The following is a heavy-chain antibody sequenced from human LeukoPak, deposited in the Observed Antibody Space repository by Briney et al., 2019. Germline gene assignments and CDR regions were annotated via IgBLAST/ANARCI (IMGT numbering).Heavy chain of an antibody. J-gene: IGHJ4*02. D-gene: IGHD3-3*01. Sequence: SETLSLTCTVSGGSISSSTYYWGWLRQPPGKGGEWIGSLFYSGSTYYNPSLKRRLNMSGDTYNKQFSLKLMSVTAADTAVYYCASGTSTYYELYFWGQGTLVTVSS. V-gene: IGHV4-39*01. CDR1: GGSISSSTYY. CDR2: LFYSGST. CDR3: ASGTSTYYELYF.